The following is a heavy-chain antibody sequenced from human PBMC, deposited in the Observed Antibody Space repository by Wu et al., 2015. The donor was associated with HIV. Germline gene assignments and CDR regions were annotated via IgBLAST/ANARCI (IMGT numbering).Heavy chain of an antibody. V-gene: IGHV1-46*01. CDR2: INPSDNRI. Sequence: QVQLVQSGAEVKKPGASVRVSCTASGYTFTNYYIHWVRQAPGPGFEWMGVINPSDNRISYAEKFQGRVTMTRDTSTTTFYMELSSLRSEDTAVYFCATRIGNMEAFDIWGQGTMVIVSS. CDR1: GYTFTNYY. J-gene: IGHJ3*02. D-gene: IGHD2/OR15-2a*01. CDR3: ATRIGNMEAFDI.